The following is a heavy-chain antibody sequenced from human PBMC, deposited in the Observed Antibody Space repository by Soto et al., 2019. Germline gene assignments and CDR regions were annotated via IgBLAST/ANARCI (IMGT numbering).Heavy chain of an antibody. CDR1: GYSFTSYW. V-gene: IGHV5-51*01. Sequence: EVQLVQSGADVKMPGESLKISCKGSGYSFTSYWIAWVRQMPGKGLEWMGNIYPFDSHTKYSPSFQGQVTISADKSISTAYLQLSSLKASDTAIYYCSRAGPSGAAAFSWFDPWGQGTLVTVSS. CDR3: SRAGPSGAAAFSWFDP. CDR2: IYPFDSHT. D-gene: IGHD6-13*01. J-gene: IGHJ5*02.